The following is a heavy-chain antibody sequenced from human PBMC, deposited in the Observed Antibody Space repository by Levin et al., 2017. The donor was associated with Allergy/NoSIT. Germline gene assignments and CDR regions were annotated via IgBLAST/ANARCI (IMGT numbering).Heavy chain of an antibody. V-gene: IGHV3-30*03. CDR1: GLNFNNYG. J-gene: IGHJ4*02. CDR2: ISSGGNDG. Sequence: GASVKVSCAVSGLNFNNYGMNWVRQAPGKGLEWVALISSGGNDGYYADSVRGRFTISRDNSKNTLYLQMNSLRPDDTAVYYCAARVFDYWGQGTLVTVSS. CDR3: AARVFDY.